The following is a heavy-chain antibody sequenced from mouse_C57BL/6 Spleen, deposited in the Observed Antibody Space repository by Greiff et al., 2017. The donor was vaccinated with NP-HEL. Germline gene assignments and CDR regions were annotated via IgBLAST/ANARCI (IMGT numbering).Heavy chain of an antibody. D-gene: IGHD1-1*01. CDR3: ARNYGGYFDY. J-gene: IGHJ2*01. CDR1: GFTFSDYG. Sequence: EVQLQESGGGLVKPGGSLKLSCAASGFTFSDYGMHWVRQAPEKGLEWVAYISSGSSTIYYADTVKGRFTISRDNAKNTLFLQMTSLRSEDTAMYYCARNYGGYFDYWGQGTTLTVSS. V-gene: IGHV5-17*01. CDR2: ISSGSSTI.